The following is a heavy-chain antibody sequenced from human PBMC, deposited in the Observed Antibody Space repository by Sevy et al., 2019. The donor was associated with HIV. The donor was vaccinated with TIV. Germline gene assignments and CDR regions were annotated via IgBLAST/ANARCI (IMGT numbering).Heavy chain of an antibody. CDR3: ARVIGYCSGGSCYPKLNWFDP. D-gene: IGHD2-15*01. CDR1: GGSISSGGYS. CDR2: IYHSGST. J-gene: IGHJ5*02. V-gene: IGHV4-30-2*01. Sequence: TLSLTCAVSGGSISSGGYSWSWIRQPPGKGLEWIGYIYHSGSTYYNPSLKSRVTISVDRSKNQFSLKRSSVTAADTAVYYCARVIGYCSGGSCYPKLNWFDPWGQGTLVTVSS.